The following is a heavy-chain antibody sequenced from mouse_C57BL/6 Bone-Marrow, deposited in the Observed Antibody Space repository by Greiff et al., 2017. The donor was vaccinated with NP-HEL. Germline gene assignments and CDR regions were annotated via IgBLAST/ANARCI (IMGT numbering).Heavy chain of an antibody. Sequence: VQLQQSGAELVRPGSSVKMSCKTSGYTFTSYGINWVKQRPGQGLEWIGYIYIGNGYTAYNEKFKGKATLTSETAYSTAYMQLSSLTSEDSAIYFCGSIYFDYWGQGTTLTVSS. CDR2: IYIGNGYT. V-gene: IGHV1-58*01. CDR3: GSIYFDY. J-gene: IGHJ2*01. CDR1: GYTFTSYG.